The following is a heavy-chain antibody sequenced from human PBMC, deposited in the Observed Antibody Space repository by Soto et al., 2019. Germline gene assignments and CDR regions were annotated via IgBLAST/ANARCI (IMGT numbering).Heavy chain of an antibody. CDR2: VSSGGDNT. CDR1: GFTFNNFA. V-gene: IGHV3-23*01. CDR3: AKIQLPHSNYGGGYLLAF. D-gene: IGHD4-4*01. Sequence: EVQLLQSGGGLGQPGGSLTLSCAASGFTFNNFAMTWVRQAPGKGLEWVSSVSSGGDNTWYADSVKGRFTISRDNPKNTLYLHTNILSAADTAVYYCAKIQLPHSNYGGGYLLAFWGQGTMVTVSS. J-gene: IGHJ4*02.